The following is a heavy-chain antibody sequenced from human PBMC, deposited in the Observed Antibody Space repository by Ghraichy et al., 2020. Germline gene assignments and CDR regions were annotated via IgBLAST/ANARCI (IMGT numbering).Heavy chain of an antibody. CDR3: AKLSYDASGSQNPSFDS. D-gene: IGHD3-22*01. Sequence: GESLRLSCAATGFFFGSYGMHWIRQAPGKGLEWVAFISYDGSKEYYVDSVKGRFTISRDNSKNTLYLQMNSLRPEDTALYYCAKLSYDASGSQNPSFDSWGQGTLVTVSS. J-gene: IGHJ4*02. CDR1: GFFFGSYG. CDR2: ISYDGSKE. V-gene: IGHV3-30*18.